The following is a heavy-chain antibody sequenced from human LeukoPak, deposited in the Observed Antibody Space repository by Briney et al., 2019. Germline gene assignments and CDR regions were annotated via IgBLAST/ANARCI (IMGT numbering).Heavy chain of an antibody. Sequence: PSQTLSLTCAVSGGSISSGGYSWSWIRQPPGKGLEWIGYIYHSGSTYYNPSLKSRVTISVDRSKNQFSLKLSSVTAADTAVYYCARVDYDILTGYYNNWFDPWGQGTLVTVSS. D-gene: IGHD3-9*01. CDR1: GGSISSGGYS. V-gene: IGHV4-30-2*01. J-gene: IGHJ5*02. CDR3: ARVDYDILTGYYNNWFDP. CDR2: IYHSGST.